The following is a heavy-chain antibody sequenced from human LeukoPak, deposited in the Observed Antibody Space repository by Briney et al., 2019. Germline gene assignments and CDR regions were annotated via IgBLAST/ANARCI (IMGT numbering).Heavy chain of an antibody. CDR1: GFTFSTYY. CDR3: ARDWDTAMVYYLDY. CDR2: IKQDGSEK. Sequence: GGSLRLSCAASGFTFSTYYMSWVRQAPGTGLEWVANIKQDGSEKYYVDSVKGRFTISRDNAKNSLYLQMNSLRAEDTAVYYCARDWDTAMVYYLDYWGQGTLVTVSS. V-gene: IGHV3-7*01. D-gene: IGHD5-18*01. J-gene: IGHJ4*02.